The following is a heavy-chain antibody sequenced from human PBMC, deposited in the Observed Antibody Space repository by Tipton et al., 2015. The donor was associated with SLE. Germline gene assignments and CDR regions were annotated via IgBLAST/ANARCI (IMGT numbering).Heavy chain of an antibody. CDR3: VTGWATLEG. CDR2: ISSSGSIT. J-gene: IGHJ4*02. Sequence: SLRLSCVAPEYIFSDSYMSWIRQIPGKGLEWISSISSSGSITYYADSVKGRFTISRDNANNSLYLQMNSLRVEDTAVYYCVTGWATLEGWGQGTLVTVSS. D-gene: IGHD3-16*01. V-gene: IGHV3-11*04. CDR1: EYIFSDSY.